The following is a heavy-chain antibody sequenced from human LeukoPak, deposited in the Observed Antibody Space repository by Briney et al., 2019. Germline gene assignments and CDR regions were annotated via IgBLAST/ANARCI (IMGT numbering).Heavy chain of an antibody. D-gene: IGHD3-22*01. CDR3: ARVYDKGGNWFDP. V-gene: IGHV1-18*01. J-gene: IGHJ5*02. CDR1: GYTFTSYG. CDR2: ISAYNGNT. Sequence: ASVKVSCKASGYTFTSYGISWVRQAPGQGLEWMGWISAYNGNTNYAQKLQGRVTMTTDTSTSTAYMELSRLRSDDTAVYYCARVYDKGGNWFDPWGQGTLVTVSS.